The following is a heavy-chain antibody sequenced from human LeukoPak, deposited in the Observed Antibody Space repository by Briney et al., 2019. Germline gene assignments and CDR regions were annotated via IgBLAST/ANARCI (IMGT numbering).Heavy chain of an antibody. CDR3: VRGEDY. J-gene: IGHJ4*02. CDR1: GGSISSYY. Sequence: SETLSLTCTVPGGSISSYYWSWIRQPPGKGLEWIGYIYYSGSTNYNPSLKSRVTISVDTSKNQFSLKLSSVTAADTAVYYCVRGEDYWGQGTLVTVSS. CDR2: IYYSGST. V-gene: IGHV4-59*08.